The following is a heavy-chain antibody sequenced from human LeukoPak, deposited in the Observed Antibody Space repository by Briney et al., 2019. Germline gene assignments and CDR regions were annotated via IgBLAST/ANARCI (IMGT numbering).Heavy chain of an antibody. D-gene: IGHD4-17*01. Sequence: PGGSLRLSCAASGFNFSPYWMHWVRQAPGKGLVWVARMNSDGSITNYADSVKGRFTISRDNAKNTVFLQMNSLRVEDTAVYYCARVLWNGDYPRFDYWGQGTLVTVSS. V-gene: IGHV3-74*01. J-gene: IGHJ4*02. CDR1: GFNFSPYW. CDR3: ARVLWNGDYPRFDY. CDR2: MNSDGSIT.